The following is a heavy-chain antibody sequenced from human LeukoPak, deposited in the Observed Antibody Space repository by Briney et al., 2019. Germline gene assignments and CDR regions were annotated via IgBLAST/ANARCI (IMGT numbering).Heavy chain of an antibody. CDR2: INSDGSDT. J-gene: IGHJ4*02. CDR3: ARGGATVTTVIDY. D-gene: IGHD4-17*01. Sequence: GGSLRLSCSASGFTFSNYWMHWVRQAPGKALVWVSRINSDGSDTSYADSVKGRFTISRDNAKNTLYLEMNSLTVEDTAVYYCARGGATVTTVIDYWGQGNLVTVSS. CDR1: GFTFSNYW. V-gene: IGHV3-74*01.